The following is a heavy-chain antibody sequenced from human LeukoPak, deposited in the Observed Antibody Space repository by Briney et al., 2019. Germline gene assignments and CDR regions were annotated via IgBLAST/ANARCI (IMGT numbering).Heavy chain of an antibody. CDR1: GFTFSSYW. Sequence: GGFLRLSCAASGFTFSSYWMHWVRQAPGKGLGWVSRIETDGSSTNYADSVKGRFTISRDNAKNTLYLQMNSLRAEDTAVYYCARDPSAVTGYFDYWGQGTLVTVSS. CDR3: ARDPSAVTGYFDY. D-gene: IGHD6-19*01. CDR2: IETDGSST. V-gene: IGHV3-74*01. J-gene: IGHJ4*02.